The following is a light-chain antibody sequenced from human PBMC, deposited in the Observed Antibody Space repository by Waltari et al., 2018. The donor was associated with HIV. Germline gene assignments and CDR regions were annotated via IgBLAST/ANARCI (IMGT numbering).Light chain of an antibody. Sequence: QSALTQPASVSGSPGQSITISCTGTSSDVGSYNLVSWYQHHPGKAPKLMIYEVSKWPSGVSNRFSGSKSGNTASLTISGLQAEDEADYYCCSYAGSHYVFGTGTKVTVL. CDR2: EVS. V-gene: IGLV2-23*02. J-gene: IGLJ1*01. CDR3: CSYAGSHYV. CDR1: SSDVGSYNL.